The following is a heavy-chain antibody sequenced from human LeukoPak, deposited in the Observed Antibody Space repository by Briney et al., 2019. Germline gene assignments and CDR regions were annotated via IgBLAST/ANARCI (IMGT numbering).Heavy chain of an antibody. D-gene: IGHD3-10*01. J-gene: IGHJ4*02. V-gene: IGHV3-48*01. CDR3: ASPAARGVMN. CDR1: GFMFSSYE. CDR2: ISSSSSTI. Sequence: PGGSLRLSCAASGFMFSSYEMNWVRQAPGKGLEWVSYISSSSSTIYYADSVKGRFTISRDNAKNSLYLQMNSLRAEDTAVYYCASPAARGVMNWGQGTLVTVSS.